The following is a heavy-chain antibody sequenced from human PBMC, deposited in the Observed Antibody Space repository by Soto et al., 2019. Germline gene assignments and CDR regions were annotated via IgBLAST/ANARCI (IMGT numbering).Heavy chain of an antibody. J-gene: IGHJ6*02. V-gene: IGHV4-34*01. CDR2: INHSGST. D-gene: IGHD3-10*01. CDR1: GGFFSAYY. CDR3: ARGGLLLWFGELLPTADYYYYGMDV. Sequence: SEPLSHTYAVSGGFFSAYYWSWIRQPPGQGMEWIGEINHSGSTNYNPSLKSRVTISVDTSKNQFSLKLSSVTAADTAVYYCARGGLLLWFGELLPTADYYYYGMDVWGQGTTVS.